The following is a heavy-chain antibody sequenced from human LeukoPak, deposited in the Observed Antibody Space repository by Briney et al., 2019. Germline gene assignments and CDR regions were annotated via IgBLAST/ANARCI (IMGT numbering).Heavy chain of an antibody. CDR3: AREGSGLTYYYDSSGYYFDY. J-gene: IGHJ4*02. CDR2: INAGNGNT. CDR1: GYTFTSYA. V-gene: IGHV1-3*03. D-gene: IGHD3-22*01. Sequence: ASVKVSCKASGYTFTSYAMHWVRQAPGQRLEWMGWINAGNGNTKYSQEFQGRVTITRDTSASTAYMELSSLRSEDMAVYYCAREGSGLTYYYDSSGYYFDYWGQGTLVTVSS.